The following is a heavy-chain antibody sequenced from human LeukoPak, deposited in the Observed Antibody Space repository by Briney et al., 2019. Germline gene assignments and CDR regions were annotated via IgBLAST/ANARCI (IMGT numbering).Heavy chain of an antibody. CDR2: IIPNSGGA. CDR1: GYTFTGCY. D-gene: IGHD5/OR15-5a*01. V-gene: IGHV1-2*02. Sequence: ASVKVSCKASGYTFTGCYMHWVRQAPGQGLEWMGWIIPNSGGANYAQKFQGRVTMTRDTSISTAYMELSSLRSDDTAVYYCARDKSTTRHFDYWGQGTLVTVSS. J-gene: IGHJ4*02. CDR3: ARDKSTTRHFDY.